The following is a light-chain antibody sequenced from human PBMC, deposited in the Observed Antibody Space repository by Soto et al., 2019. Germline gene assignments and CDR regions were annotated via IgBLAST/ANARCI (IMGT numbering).Light chain of an antibody. CDR3: QQYENLPLT. CDR1: QDISNY. Sequence: DIQLTQSPSSLSASLVDRVTITCQATQDISNYLNWYQQKPGKAPRLLIFDAFSLETGVPSRFSGSGSGTDFSFTISSLQPEDIATYYCQQYENLPLTFGQGTRLEIK. CDR2: DAF. J-gene: IGKJ5*01. V-gene: IGKV1-33*01.